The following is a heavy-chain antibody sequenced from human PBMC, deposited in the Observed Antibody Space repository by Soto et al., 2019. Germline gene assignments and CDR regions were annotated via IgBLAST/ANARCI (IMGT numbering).Heavy chain of an antibody. CDR2: IYYSGST. CDR1: GGSISSGDYY. V-gene: IGHV4-30-4*01. CDR3: DREIVVVTAFDY. Sequence: QVQLQESGPGLVKPSQTLSLTCTVSGGSISSGDYYWSWIRQPPGKGLEWIGYIYYSGSTYYNPSLKSRVTISVDTSKNQLSLKLSSVTAADTAVYYCDREIVVVTAFDYWGQGTLVTVSS. D-gene: IGHD3-22*01. J-gene: IGHJ4*02.